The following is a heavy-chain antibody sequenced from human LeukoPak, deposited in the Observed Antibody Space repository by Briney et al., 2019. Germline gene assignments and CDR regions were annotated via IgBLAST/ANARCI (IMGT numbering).Heavy chain of an antibody. V-gene: IGHV3-7*01. J-gene: IGHJ4*02. CDR3: ARVQGSSGPGIFEY. CDR2: VNQDGSEK. D-gene: IGHD6-19*01. Sequence: GGSLRLSCAASGFTFSNYWMSWVRQAPGKGLEWVANVNQDGSEKYYVDSVKGRFTISRGNARSSLYLQMNSLRVEDTAVYYCARVQGSSGPGIFEYWGQGTLVPVSS. CDR1: GFTFSNYW.